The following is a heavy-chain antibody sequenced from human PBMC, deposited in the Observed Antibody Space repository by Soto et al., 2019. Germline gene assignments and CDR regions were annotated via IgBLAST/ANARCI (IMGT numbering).Heavy chain of an antibody. CDR2: ANAGNGNT. Sequence: QVQLVQSGAEVKKPGASVKASCTASGYTFTSYAIHSVRQAPGQRPEWMGWANAGNGNTKYSQKLQGRVTITRDTSASTAYMELSSLRSEDTAVYYCARAVGYNWNLIEYWGQGALVTVSS. V-gene: IGHV1-3*01. D-gene: IGHD1-20*01. CDR3: ARAVGYNWNLIEY. CDR1: GYTFTSYA. J-gene: IGHJ4*02.